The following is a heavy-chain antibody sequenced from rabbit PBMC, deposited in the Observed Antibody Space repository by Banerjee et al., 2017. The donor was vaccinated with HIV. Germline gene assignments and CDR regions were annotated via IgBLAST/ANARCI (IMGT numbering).Heavy chain of an antibody. J-gene: IGHJ4*01. Sequence: QSLEEFGGDLVKPGASLTLTCTASGFTISSYWMSWVRQAPGKGLEWIGTIYAGEGRTYYANARWAKGRFTISRTSSTTVTLQMTGLTAADTATYFCARATYGGFGWLSLWGQGTLVTVS. V-gene: IGHV1S40*01. CDR3: ARATYGGFGWLSL. D-gene: IGHD4-2*01. CDR2: IYAGEGRT. CDR1: GFTISSYW.